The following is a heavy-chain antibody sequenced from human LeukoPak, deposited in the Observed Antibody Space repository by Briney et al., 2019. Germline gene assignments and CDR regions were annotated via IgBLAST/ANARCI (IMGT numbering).Heavy chain of an antibody. D-gene: IGHD6-6*01. CDR1: GFTFSSYA. CDR3: AKDMSIAATDYFDY. V-gene: IGHV3-23*01. Sequence: PSGGSLRLSCAASGFTFSSYAMSWVRQAPGKGLEWVSAMCGSGGSTYYADSVKGRFTISRDNSKNTLYLQMNSLRAEDTAVYYCAKDMSIAATDYFDYWGQGTLVSVSS. J-gene: IGHJ4*02. CDR2: MCGSGGST.